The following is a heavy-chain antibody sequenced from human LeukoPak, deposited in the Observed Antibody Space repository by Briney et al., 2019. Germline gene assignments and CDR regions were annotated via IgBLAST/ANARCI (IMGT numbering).Heavy chain of an antibody. J-gene: IGHJ4*02. D-gene: IGHD6-13*01. CDR2: ISGSGGST. CDR1: GFTFSNYW. CDR3: ARDFPSGIAAAGTGY. Sequence: GGSLRLSCAASGFTFSNYWMSWVRQAPGEGLEWVSAISGSGGSTYYADSVKGRFTISRDNSKNTLYLQMNSLRAEDTAVYYCARDFPSGIAAAGTGYWGQGTLVTVSS. V-gene: IGHV3-23*01.